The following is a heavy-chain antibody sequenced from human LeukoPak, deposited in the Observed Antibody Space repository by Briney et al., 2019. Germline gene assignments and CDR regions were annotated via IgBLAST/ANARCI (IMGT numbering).Heavy chain of an antibody. CDR1: GFTVTSSY. V-gene: IGHV3-66*01. CDR3: ARKDIVGYYLDV. CDR2: LYRGGST. J-gene: IGHJ6*03. D-gene: IGHD2-15*01. Sequence: GGSLRLSCAASGFTVTSSYMTWVRQAQGKGLEWVSILYRGGSTKYADSVRGRFIISRGDSKNTLFLQMNSLRAEDMGVYYCARKDIVGYYLDVWGKGTTVTISS.